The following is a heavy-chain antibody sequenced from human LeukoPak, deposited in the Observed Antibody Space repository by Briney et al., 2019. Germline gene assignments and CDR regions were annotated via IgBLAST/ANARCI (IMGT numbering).Heavy chain of an antibody. D-gene: IGHD6-13*01. CDR3: ARGYSNNWKNFDQ. V-gene: IGHV3-23*01. J-gene: IGHJ4*02. Sequence: GGSLRLSCAASGFTFSSYDMSWVRQAPGKGLEWVSVISGSGVTTYYADSVKGRFTISRDNSKNTLYLQMNSLRAEDTAVYYCARGYSNNWKNFDQWGQGTLLTVSS. CDR2: ISGSGVTT. CDR1: GFTFSSYD.